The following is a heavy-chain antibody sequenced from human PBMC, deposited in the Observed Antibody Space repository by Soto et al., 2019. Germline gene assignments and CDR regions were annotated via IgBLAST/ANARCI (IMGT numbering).Heavy chain of an antibody. V-gene: IGHV4-59*01. D-gene: IGHD3-22*01. CDR2: IYYSGST. CDR3: ARNRDYYDSSGYSLWFDP. J-gene: IGHJ5*02. CDR1: GGSISSYY. Sequence: PSETLSLTCTVSGGSISSYYWSWIRQPPGKGLEWIGYIYYSGSTNYNPSLKSRVTISVDTSKNQXXXXXXXXXAXDTAVYYCARNRDYYDSSGYSLWFDPWGQGTLVTVSS.